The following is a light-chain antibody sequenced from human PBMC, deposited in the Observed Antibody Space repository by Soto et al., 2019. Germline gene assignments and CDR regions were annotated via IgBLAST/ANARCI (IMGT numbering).Light chain of an antibody. J-gene: IGLJ2*01. V-gene: IGLV2-14*01. CDR3: TSYTSNNTLNLL. Sequence: QSALTQPASVSGSPGQSITISCTGTSSDVGGYKYVSWYQQHPGKAPKLMIYEVSYRPSGVSNRLSGSKSGNTAALTISGLQAEDEADYFCTSYTSNNTLNLLFGEGTKVTVL. CDR2: EVS. CDR1: SSDVGGYKY.